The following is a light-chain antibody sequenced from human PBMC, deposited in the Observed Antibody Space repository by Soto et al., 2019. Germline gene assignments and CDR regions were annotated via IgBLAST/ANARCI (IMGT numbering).Light chain of an antibody. CDR3: QQYGDSPRT. CDR2: DAS. J-gene: IGKJ1*01. V-gene: IGKV1-5*01. CDR1: QSISSW. Sequence: DIQMTQSPSTLSASVGDRVTITCRASQSISSWLAWYQQKPRKAPKLLIYDASSLESGVPSRFSGSGSGTEFTLTISSLQPDDFATYYCQQYGDSPRTFGQVTKVDIK.